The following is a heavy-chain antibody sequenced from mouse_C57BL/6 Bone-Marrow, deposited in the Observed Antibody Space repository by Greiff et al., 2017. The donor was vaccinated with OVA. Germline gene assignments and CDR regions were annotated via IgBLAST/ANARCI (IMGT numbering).Heavy chain of an antibody. Sequence: SGMHWVRQAPEKGLEWFAYISSGSSTIYYADTVKGRFTISRDNAKNTLFLQMTSLRSEDTAMYYCARRVYFDYWGQGTTLTVSS. CDR1: SG. CDR2: ISSGSSTI. V-gene: IGHV5-17*01. J-gene: IGHJ2*01. CDR3: ARRVYFDY.